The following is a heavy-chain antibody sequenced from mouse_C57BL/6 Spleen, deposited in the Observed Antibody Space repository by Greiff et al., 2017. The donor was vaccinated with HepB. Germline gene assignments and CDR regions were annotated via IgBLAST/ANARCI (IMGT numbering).Heavy chain of an antibody. CDR2: IDPENGDT. D-gene: IGHD1-1*01. CDR1: GFNIKDDY. CDR3: TTPLRSGAMDY. J-gene: IGHJ4*01. V-gene: IGHV14-4*01. Sequence: VQLKQSGAELVRPGASVKLSCTASGFNIKDDYMHWVKQRPEQGLEWIGWIDPENGDTEYASKFQGKATITADTSSNTAYLQLSSLTSEDTAVYYCTTPLRSGAMDYWGQGTSVTVSS.